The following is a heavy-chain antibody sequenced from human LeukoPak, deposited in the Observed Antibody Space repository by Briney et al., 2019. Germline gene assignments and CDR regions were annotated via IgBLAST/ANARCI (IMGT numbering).Heavy chain of an antibody. Sequence: GGSLRLSCVASGFTLNNYWLHWVRQAPGKGLVWVSGIIFDGSSTRYADSMKGRFTISRDNAKNTLYLQMNSLRAEDTAVYYCARGLRAYYDSSGYYAFEYWGQGTLVTVSS. V-gene: IGHV3-74*01. J-gene: IGHJ4*02. CDR3: ARGLRAYYDSSGYYAFEY. CDR2: IIFDGSST. CDR1: GFTLNNYW. D-gene: IGHD3-22*01.